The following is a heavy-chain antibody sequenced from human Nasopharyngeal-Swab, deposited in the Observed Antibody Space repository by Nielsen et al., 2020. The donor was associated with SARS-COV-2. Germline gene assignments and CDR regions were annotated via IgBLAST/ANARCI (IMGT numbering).Heavy chain of an antibody. CDR2: ISGYNGDT. D-gene: IGHD2-21*01. V-gene: IGHV1-18*01. CDR1: GYTFTTHG. Sequence: ASVKVSCKTSGYTFTTHGITWVRQAPGHGLEWMGWISGYNGDTNYADKLQGRVTLTADTSTNTGYMELRSLRFDDTAVYYCARDSGLVIGDFPLDYWGQGTLVTVSS. J-gene: IGHJ4*02. CDR3: ARDSGLVIGDFPLDY.